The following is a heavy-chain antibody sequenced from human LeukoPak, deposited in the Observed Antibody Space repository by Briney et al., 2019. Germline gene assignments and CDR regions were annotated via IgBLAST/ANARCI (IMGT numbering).Heavy chain of an antibody. J-gene: IGHJ4*02. D-gene: IGHD3-3*01. CDR2: INHSGST. V-gene: IGHV4-34*01. CDR3: ARGSAYYDFWSGFY. CDR1: GGSFSGYY. Sequence: KSSETLSLTCAVYGGSFSGYYWSWLRQPPGKGLEWIREINHSGSTNYNPSLKSRVTISVDTSKNQFSLKLSSVTAADTAVYYCARGSAYYDFWSGFYWGQGTLVTVSS.